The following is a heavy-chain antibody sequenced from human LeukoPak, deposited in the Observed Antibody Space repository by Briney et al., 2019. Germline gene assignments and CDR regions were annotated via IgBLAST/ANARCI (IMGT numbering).Heavy chain of an antibody. V-gene: IGHV4-34*01. CDR2: INHSGST. CDR3: ATGWYSYYMDV. Sequence: SETLSLTCAVSGGSFSGYYWSWIRQPPGKGLDWIGEINHSGSTNYNPSLKSRVTISVDTSKNQFSLKLSSVTAADTAVYYCATGWYSYYMDVWGKGTTVTISS. J-gene: IGHJ6*03. D-gene: IGHD6-19*01. CDR1: GGSFSGYY.